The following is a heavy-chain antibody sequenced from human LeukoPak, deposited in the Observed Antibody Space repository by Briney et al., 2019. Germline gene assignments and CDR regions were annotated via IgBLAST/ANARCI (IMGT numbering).Heavy chain of an antibody. J-gene: IGHJ4*02. V-gene: IGHV3-23*01. CDR1: GFTFSSYA. CDR3: AKDADYYDSSGYYSNYFDY. Sequence: GGSLRLSCAASGFTFSSYAMSWVRQAPGKGLEWVSAISGSGGSTYYADSVKGRFTISRDNSKNTLYLQMNSLRAEDTAVYYCAKDADYYDSSGYYSNYFDYWGQGTLVTVSS. D-gene: IGHD3-22*01. CDR2: ISGSGGST.